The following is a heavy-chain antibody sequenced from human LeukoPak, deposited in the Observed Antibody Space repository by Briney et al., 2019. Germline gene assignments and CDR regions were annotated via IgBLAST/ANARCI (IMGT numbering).Heavy chain of an antibody. CDR2: IIPIFGTA. D-gene: IGHD3-22*01. CDR3: AKDYLPRTTYYYDSSGYYFESGYFDY. CDR1: GGSFSSYA. V-gene: IGHV1-69*13. Sequence: SVKVSCKASGGSFSSYAISWVRQAPGQWLEWMGGIIPIFGTANYAQKFQGRVTITADESTSTAYMELSSLRSEDTAVYYCAKDYLPRTTYYYDSSGYYFESGYFDYWGQGTLVTVSS. J-gene: IGHJ4*02.